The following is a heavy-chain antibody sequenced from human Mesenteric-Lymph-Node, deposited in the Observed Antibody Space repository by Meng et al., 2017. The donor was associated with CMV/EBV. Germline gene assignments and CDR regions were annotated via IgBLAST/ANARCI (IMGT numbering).Heavy chain of an antibody. CDR2: ISHSGST. CDR3: AKGAATPVPMHYFDN. J-gene: IGHJ4*02. D-gene: IGHD1-26*01. V-gene: IGHV4-38-2*02. Sequence: SETLSLTCIVSGYSISSDYYWGWLRQPPGKGLEWIGVISHSGSTYYNPSLKSRVTISLDTSKNQFSLKVSSATAADTAVYHCAKGAATPVPMHYFDNWGQGTLVTVSS. CDR1: GYSISSDYY.